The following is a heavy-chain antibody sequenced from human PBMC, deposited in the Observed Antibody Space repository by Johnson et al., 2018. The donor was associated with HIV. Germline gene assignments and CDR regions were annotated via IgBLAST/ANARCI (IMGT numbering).Heavy chain of an antibody. CDR1: GFTFSNAW. CDR3: TTSTLLWFGEPTNGAFDI. D-gene: IGHD3-10*01. Sequence: EQLVESGGGLVKPGGSLRLSCAGSGFTFSNAWMSWVRQAPGKGLEWVGRIKSKTDGGTTDYAAPVKGRFIISRDDSKNTLYVQMNSLKTEDTAVYYCTTSTLLWFGEPTNGAFDIWGQGTMVTVSS. CDR2: IKSKTDGGTT. V-gene: IGHV3-15*01. J-gene: IGHJ3*02.